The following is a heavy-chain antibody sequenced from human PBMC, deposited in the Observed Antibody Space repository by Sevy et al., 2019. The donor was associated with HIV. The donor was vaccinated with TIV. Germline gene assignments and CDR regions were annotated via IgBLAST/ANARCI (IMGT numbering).Heavy chain of an antibody. V-gene: IGHV1-2*02. CDR3: ARGPAGTTGY. CDR1: GYTFTVYY. Sequence: ASVKVSCKDSGYTFTVYYMHWVRQAPGQGLEWMGWINPNSGGTNYAQKFQGRVTMIRDTSISTAYMELSRLRSDDTAVYYCARGPAGTTGYWGQGTLVTVSS. CDR2: INPNSGGT. D-gene: IGHD6-13*01. J-gene: IGHJ4*02.